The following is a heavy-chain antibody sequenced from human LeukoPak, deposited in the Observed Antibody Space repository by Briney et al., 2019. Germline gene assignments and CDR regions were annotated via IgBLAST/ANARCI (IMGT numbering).Heavy chain of an antibody. J-gene: IGHJ6*03. V-gene: IGHV1-8*01. CDR2: MNANSGNT. CDR1: GYSFTSYD. Sequence: ASVKVSCTASGYSFTSYDIDWVRQAAGQGLKWMGWMNANSGNTGYAQKFQGRVTLTRDTSTSTAYMELTGLRSEDTAVYYCARANYGSGSYHPYYYYMDVWGKGTTVTVSS. CDR3: ARANYGSGSYHPYYYYMDV. D-gene: IGHD3-10*01.